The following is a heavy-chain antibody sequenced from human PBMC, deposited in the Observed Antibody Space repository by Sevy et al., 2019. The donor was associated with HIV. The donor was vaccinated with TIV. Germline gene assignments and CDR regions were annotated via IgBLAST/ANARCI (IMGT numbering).Heavy chain of an antibody. J-gene: IGHJ4*01. D-gene: IGHD3-10*01. Sequence: ASVKVSCKASGYTFSSNGIAWVRQAPGQGLQWMGWIGVYNGNSKYAQNLQDRLTMTTDTSTSTAYMELKSLRSEDTAVYYCARVPTYYFGSGTYFDYWGHGTLVNVSS. CDR2: IGVYNGNS. CDR1: GYTFSSNG. CDR3: ARVPTYYFGSGTYFDY. V-gene: IGHV1-18*01.